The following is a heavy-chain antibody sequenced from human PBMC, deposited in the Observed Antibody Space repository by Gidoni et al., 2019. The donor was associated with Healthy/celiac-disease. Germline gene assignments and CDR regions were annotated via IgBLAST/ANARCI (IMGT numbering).Heavy chain of an antibody. CDR3: TTPVPAYCGGDCSSYYYYGMDV. CDR1: GFPFSNAW. J-gene: IGHJ6*02. V-gene: IGHV3-15*07. D-gene: IGHD2-21*02. CDR2: IKSKTDGGTT. Sequence: EVQLVESGVGLVKPGGSLRLSCAAAGFPFSNAWINWFRQPQGKGLEWVGRIKSKTDGGTTDYAAPVKGRFTISRDDSKNTLYLQMNSLKTEDTAVYYCTTPVPAYCGGDCSSYYYYGMDVWGQGTTVTVSS.